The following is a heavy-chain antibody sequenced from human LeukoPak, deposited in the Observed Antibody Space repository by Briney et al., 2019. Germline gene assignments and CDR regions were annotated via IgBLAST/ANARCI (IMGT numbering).Heavy chain of an antibody. D-gene: IGHD3-22*01. CDR2: ISSSSSYI. CDR3: ARTYYYDSSGYREDWFDP. J-gene: IGHJ5*02. Sequence: GGSLRLSCAASGFXFSSYSINWVRQAPGKGLEWVSSISSSSSYIYYADSVKGRFTISRDNAKKSLYLQMNSLRAEDTAVYYCARTYYYDSSGYREDWFDPWGQGTLVTVSS. CDR1: GFXFSSYS. V-gene: IGHV3-21*01.